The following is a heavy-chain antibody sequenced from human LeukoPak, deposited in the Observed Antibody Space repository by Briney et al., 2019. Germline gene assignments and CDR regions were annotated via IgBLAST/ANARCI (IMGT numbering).Heavy chain of an antibody. D-gene: IGHD4-17*01. J-gene: IGHJ3*02. Sequence: SETLSLTCTVSGYSISSGYYWGWIRQPPGKGLEWIGSIYHSGSTYYNPSLKSRVTISVDTSKNQFSLKLSSVTAADTAVYYCAISTTVTHDAFDIWGQGTMVTVSS. CDR1: GYSISSGYY. CDR3: AISTTVTHDAFDI. CDR2: IYHSGST. V-gene: IGHV4-38-2*02.